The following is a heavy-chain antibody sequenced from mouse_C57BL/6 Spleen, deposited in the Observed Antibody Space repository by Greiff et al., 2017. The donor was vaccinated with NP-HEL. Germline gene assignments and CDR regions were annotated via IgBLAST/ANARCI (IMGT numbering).Heavy chain of an antibody. Sequence: VQLQQPGAELVKPGASVKLSCKASGYTFTSYWMHWVKQRPGQGLEWIGMIHPNSGSTNYNEKFKSKATLTVDKSSSTAYMQLSSLTSEDSAVYYCARGGAYYYGSSWYFDVWGTGTTVTVSS. D-gene: IGHD1-1*01. J-gene: IGHJ1*03. CDR3: ARGGAYYYGSSWYFDV. CDR2: IHPNSGST. V-gene: IGHV1-64*01. CDR1: GYTFTSYW.